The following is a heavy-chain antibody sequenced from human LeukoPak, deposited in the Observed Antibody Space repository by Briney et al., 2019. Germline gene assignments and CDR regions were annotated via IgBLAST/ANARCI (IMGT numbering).Heavy chain of an antibody. V-gene: IGHV4-59*08. J-gene: IGHJ5*02. CDR3: ARHGVMVRGVISDWFDP. CDR1: GGSISSYY. CDR2: IYYSGST. D-gene: IGHD3-10*01. Sequence: KPSETLSLTCSVSGGSISSYYWSWIRQPPGKGLEWIGYIYYSGSTNYNPSLKSRVTISVDTSKNQFSLKLSSVTAADTAVYYCARHGVMVRGVISDWFDPWGQGTLVTVSS.